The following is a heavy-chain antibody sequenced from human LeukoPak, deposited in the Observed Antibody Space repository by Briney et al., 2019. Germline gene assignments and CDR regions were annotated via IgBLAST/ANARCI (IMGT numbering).Heavy chain of an antibody. CDR3: ARRGQAYHYYDY. J-gene: IGHJ4*02. CDR2: IYPDDSDT. CDR1: GYSFTNYW. V-gene: IGHV5-51*01. Sequence: GESLKISCNGSGYSFTNYWIAWVRQMPGKGLEWMGIIYPDDSDTRYSPSFQGQVTISADKSISTAYLQWSSLKASDTAMYYCARRGQAYHYYDYWGQGTLVTVSS.